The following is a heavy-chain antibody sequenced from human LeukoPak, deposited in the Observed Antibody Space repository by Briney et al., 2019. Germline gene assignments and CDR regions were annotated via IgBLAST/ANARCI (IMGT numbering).Heavy chain of an antibody. CDR3: ASQHFSRRDNWFDP. V-gene: IGHV4-31*03. J-gene: IGHJ5*02. CDR1: GGSISSGGYY. Sequence: PSETLSLTCTVSGGSISSGGYYWSWIRQHPGKGLEWIGYIYYSGSTYYNPSLKSRVTISVDTSKNQFSLKLSSVTAADTAVYYCASQHFSRRDNWFDPWGQGTLVTVSS. CDR2: IYYSGST. D-gene: IGHD3-3*02.